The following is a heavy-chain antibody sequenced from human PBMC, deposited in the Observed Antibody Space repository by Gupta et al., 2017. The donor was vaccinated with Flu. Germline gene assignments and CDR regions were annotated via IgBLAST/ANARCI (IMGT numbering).Heavy chain of an antibody. CDR3: ASVTYSSTRDEFDF. CDR1: GYTFTAYY. Sequence: HVELVQSGAEVREPGASVKVSCKTSGYTFTAYYIHWVRQAPGQGLEWMGWVHPSSGGTKYAQKFQGRVTMTRDTSITTAYLQLSRLTSDDTAVYFGASVTYSSTRDEFDFWGQGTLVTVSS. CDR2: VHPSSGGT. V-gene: IGHV1-2*02. D-gene: IGHD2-2*01. J-gene: IGHJ4*02.